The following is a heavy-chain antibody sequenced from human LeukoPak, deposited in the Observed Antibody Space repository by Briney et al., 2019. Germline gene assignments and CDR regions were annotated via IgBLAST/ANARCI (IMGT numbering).Heavy chain of an antibody. D-gene: IGHD6-19*01. Sequence: PGGSLRLSCAASGFNFSPYGMTWVRQAPGKGLEWVSTISSGSDTFYADSVKGRFTISRDNAQNSLSLQMSGLRVDDTALYYCARDFSGWSRDYWGQGTLVTVSS. CDR2: ISSGSDT. CDR1: GFNFSPYG. J-gene: IGHJ4*02. V-gene: IGHV3-21*01. CDR3: ARDFSGWSRDY.